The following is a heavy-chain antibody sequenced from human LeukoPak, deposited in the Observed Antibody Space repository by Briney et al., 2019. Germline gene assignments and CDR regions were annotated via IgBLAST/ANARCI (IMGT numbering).Heavy chain of an antibody. D-gene: IGHD3-22*01. V-gene: IGHV1-2*02. CDR1: GYTFTGYY. J-gene: IGHJ4*02. CDR2: INPNSGGT. CDR3: ARGANYYDSSGESDY. Sequence: ASVKVSCKASGYTFTGYYMHWVRQAPGQGLEWMGWINPNSGGTNYAQKFQGRVTVTRDTSISTAYMELSRLRSDDTAVYYCARGANYYDSSGESDYWGQGTLVTVSS.